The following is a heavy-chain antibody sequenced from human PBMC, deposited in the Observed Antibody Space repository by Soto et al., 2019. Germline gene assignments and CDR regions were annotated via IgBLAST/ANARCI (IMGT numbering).Heavy chain of an antibody. CDR3: ARGGEVVPAAILWFDL. D-gene: IGHD2-2*02. Sequence: SVKVSCKASGGTFSSYAISWVRQAPGQGLEWMGGIIPIFGTANYAQKFQGRVTITADESTSTAYMELSSLRSEDTAVYYCARGGEVVPAAILWFDLWGQGTLVTVSS. J-gene: IGHJ5*02. V-gene: IGHV1-69*13. CDR2: IIPIFGTA. CDR1: GGTFSSYA.